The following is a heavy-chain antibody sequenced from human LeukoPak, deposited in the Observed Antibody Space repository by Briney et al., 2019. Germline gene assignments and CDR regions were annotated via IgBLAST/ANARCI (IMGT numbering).Heavy chain of an antibody. V-gene: IGHV3-48*01. Sequence: GGSLRLSCAASGFTFSSYSMNWVRQAPGKGLEWVSYISSSSSTIYYADSVKGRFTISRDNSKNTLYLQMNSLRAEDTAVYYCAKVSVLDSSYDSSGLGAFDIWGQGTMVTVSS. CDR2: ISSSSSTI. CDR1: GFTFSSYS. J-gene: IGHJ3*02. CDR3: AKVSVLDSSYDSSGLGAFDI. D-gene: IGHD3-22*01.